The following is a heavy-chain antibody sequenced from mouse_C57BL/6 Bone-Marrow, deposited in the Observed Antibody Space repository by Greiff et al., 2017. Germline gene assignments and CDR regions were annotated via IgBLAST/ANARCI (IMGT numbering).Heavy chain of an antibody. CDR3: AREGGYYDYDDLYFDV. Sequence: EVQLQQSGPGLVKPSQSLSLTCSVTGYSITSGYYWNWIRQFPGNKLEWMGYISYDGSNKYNPSLKNRISITRDTPKKQFFLKLNSVTTEDTATYYCAREGGYYDYDDLYFDVWGTGTTVTVSS. D-gene: IGHD2-4*01. CDR2: ISYDGSN. CDR1: GYSITSGYY. V-gene: IGHV3-6*01. J-gene: IGHJ1*03.